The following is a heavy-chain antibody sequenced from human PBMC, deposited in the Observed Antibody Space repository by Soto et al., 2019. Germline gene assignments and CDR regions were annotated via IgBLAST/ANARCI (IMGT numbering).Heavy chain of an antibody. CDR1: GFTFSSYG. V-gene: IGHV3-30*18. CDR2: ISYDGSNK. D-gene: IGHD2-8*01. J-gene: IGHJ6*02. CDR3: AKVITPVGDCTNGVCFYYGMDS. Sequence: PGGSLRLSCAASGFTFSSYGMHWVRQAPGKGLEWVAVISYDGSNKYYADSVKGRFTISRDNSKNTLYLQMNSLRAEDTAVYYCAKVITPVGDCTNGVCFYYGMDSWGQGNTVTCSS.